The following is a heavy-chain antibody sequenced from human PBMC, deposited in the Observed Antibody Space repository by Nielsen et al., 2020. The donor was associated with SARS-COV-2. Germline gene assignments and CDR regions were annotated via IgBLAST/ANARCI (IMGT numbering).Heavy chain of an antibody. D-gene: IGHD2-15*01. CDR3: TRGFYSQSDC. Sequence: GESLTISCTGSGFTFGDYSMNWVRQAPGKGLKWVASISGDSNYIFYSELVKGRFTMSRDNGKNSLYLQMNTLRSEDTALYYCTRGFYSQSDCWGQGTLVTVSS. CDR1: GFTFGDYS. J-gene: IGHJ4*02. V-gene: IGHV3-21*01. CDR2: ISGDSNYI.